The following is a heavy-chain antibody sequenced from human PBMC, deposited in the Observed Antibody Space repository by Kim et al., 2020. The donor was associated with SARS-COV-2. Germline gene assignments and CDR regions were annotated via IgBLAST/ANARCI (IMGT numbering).Heavy chain of an antibody. V-gene: IGHV1-2*04. CDR1: GYTFTGYY. D-gene: IGHD5-12*01. CDR3: ARDRGEMATITGYYYYGMDV. J-gene: IGHJ6*02. Sequence: ASVKVSCKASGYTFTGYYMHWVRQAPGQGLEWMGWINPNSGGTNYAQKFQGWVTMTRDTSISTAYMELSRLRSDDTAVYYCARDRGEMATITGYYYYGMDVWGQGTTVTVSS. CDR2: INPNSGGT.